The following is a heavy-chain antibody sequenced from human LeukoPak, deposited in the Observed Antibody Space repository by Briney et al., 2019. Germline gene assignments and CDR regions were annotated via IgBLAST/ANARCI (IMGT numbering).Heavy chain of an antibody. Sequence: SETLSLTCTVSGGSISSYYWSWIRQPPGKGLEWIGYIYYSGSTNHNPSLKSRVTISVDTSKNQFSLKLSSVTAADTAVYYCARLGDYYDSSGPIDYWGQGTLVTVSS. CDR2: IYYSGST. V-gene: IGHV4-59*08. J-gene: IGHJ4*02. CDR1: GGSISSYY. CDR3: ARLGDYYDSSGPIDY. D-gene: IGHD3-22*01.